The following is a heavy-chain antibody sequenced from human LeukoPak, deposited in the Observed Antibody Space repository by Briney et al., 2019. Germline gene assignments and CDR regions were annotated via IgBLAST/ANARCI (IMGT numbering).Heavy chain of an antibody. J-gene: IGHJ4*02. CDR1: GYTFTSYY. V-gene: IGHV1-46*01. D-gene: IGHD2/OR15-2a*01. Sequence: ASVKFSCKASGYTFTSYYMHWVRQAPGQGLEWMGIINPSGGSTSYAQKFQGRVTMTRDTSTSTVYMELSSLRSEDTAVYYCASGGVLYYFDYWGQGTLVTVFS. CDR2: INPSGGST. CDR3: ASGGVLYYFDY.